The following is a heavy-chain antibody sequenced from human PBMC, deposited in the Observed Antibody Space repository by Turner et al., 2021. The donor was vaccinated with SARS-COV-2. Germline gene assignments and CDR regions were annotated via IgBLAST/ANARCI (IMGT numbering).Heavy chain of an antibody. CDR2: ISWNSGSI. D-gene: IGHD3-3*01. V-gene: IGHV3-9*01. CDR1: GFTFDDYA. Sequence: EVQLVESGGGLVQPGRSLRLSCAASGFTFDDYAMHWVRQAPGKGLEWVSGISWNSGSIAYADSVKGRFTISRDNAKNSLYVQMHSLRAEDTALYYCAKAPNREYYDFWSGYLYYFDYLGQGTLVTVSS. CDR3: AKAPNREYYDFWSGYLYYFDY. J-gene: IGHJ4*02.